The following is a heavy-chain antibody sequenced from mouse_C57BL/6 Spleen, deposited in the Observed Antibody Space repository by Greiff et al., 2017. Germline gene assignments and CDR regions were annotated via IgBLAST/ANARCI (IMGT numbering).Heavy chain of an antibody. CDR2: ISSGSSTI. V-gene: IGHV5-17*01. D-gene: IGHD1-1*01. CDR1: GFTFSDYG. J-gene: IGHJ3*01. CDR3: ARLGVVTTVVAPGFAY. Sequence: EVQVVESGGGLVKPGGSLKLSCAASGFTFSDYGMHWVRQAPEKGLEWVAYISSGSSTIYYADTVKGRFTISRDNAKNTLFLQMTSLRSEDTAMYYCARLGVVTTVVAPGFAYWGQGTLVTVSA.